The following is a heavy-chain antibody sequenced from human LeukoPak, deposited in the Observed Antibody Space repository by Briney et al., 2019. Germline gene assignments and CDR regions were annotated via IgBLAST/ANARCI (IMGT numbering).Heavy chain of an antibody. Sequence: SRTLSLTCAISGDSVSSVSAAWNWIRQSPSSGLQWLGRTYYRSKWHNEYAESLKSRISLNPGTSKNQVSLQLNSVTPEDTAVYYCARHRNLHYDFRNNFWSGAFDVWGQGTSVTVSS. V-gene: IGHV6-1*01. CDR3: ARHRNLHYDFRNNFWSGAFDV. D-gene: IGHD3-3*01. J-gene: IGHJ3*01. CDR1: GDSVSSVSAA. CDR2: TYYRSKWHN.